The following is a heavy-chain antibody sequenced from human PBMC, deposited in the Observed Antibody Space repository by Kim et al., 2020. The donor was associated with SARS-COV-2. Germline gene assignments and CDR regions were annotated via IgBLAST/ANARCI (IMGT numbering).Heavy chain of an antibody. CDR2: IYYGGPT. Sequence: SETLSLTCTVSGVSVISGTYHWSWIRQRPGKGLEWIAYIYYGGPTYSNPSLESRVIISVDTSKNQFSLKLTSVTAADTAVYYCASGVSWSGNYSPPHFWGQGTLVTVS. CDR1: GVSVISGTYH. D-gene: IGHD3-3*01. J-gene: IGHJ4*02. CDR3: ASGVSWSGNYSPPHF. V-gene: IGHV4-31*03.